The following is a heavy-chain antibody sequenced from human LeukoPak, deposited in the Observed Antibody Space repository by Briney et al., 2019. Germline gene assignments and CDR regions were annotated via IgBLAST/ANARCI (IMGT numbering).Heavy chain of an antibody. J-gene: IGHJ4*02. Sequence: ASVKVSWKASGYTFTSYYMHWVRQAPGQGLEWMGIINPSGGSTSYAQKFQGRVTMTRDTSTSTVYMELSSLRSEDTAVYYCARDRDYGDYVEYFDYWGQGTLVTVSS. CDR2: INPSGGST. V-gene: IGHV1-46*01. D-gene: IGHD4-17*01. CDR3: ARDRDYGDYVEYFDY. CDR1: GYTFTSYY.